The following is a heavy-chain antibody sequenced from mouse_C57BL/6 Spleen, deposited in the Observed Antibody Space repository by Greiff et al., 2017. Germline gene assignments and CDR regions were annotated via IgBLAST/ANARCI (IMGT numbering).Heavy chain of an antibody. J-gene: IGHJ3*01. CDR3: ANYGSSPAWFAY. CDR2: IDPSGSYT. Sequence: QVQLKQPGAELVKPGASVKLSCKASGYTFTSYWMQWVKQRPGQGLEWIGEIDPSGSYTNYNQKFKGKATLTVDTSSSTAYMQLSSLTSEDSAVYYCANYGSSPAWFAYWGQGTLVTVSA. V-gene: IGHV1-50*01. D-gene: IGHD1-1*01. CDR1: GYTFTSYW.